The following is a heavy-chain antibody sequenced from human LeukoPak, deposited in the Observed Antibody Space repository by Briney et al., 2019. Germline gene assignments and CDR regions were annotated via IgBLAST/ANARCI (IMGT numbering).Heavy chain of an antibody. CDR3: AKALYVVTGPLDY. Sequence: GESLRLSCAASGFTFSSYWMSWVRQAPGKGLEWVSGISSNSGSIGYADSVKGRFTISRDNAKNSLYLQMNSLRAEDTALYYCAKALYVVTGPLDYWGQGTLVTVSS. V-gene: IGHV3-9*01. CDR1: GFTFSSYW. D-gene: IGHD2-21*02. J-gene: IGHJ4*02. CDR2: ISSNSGSI.